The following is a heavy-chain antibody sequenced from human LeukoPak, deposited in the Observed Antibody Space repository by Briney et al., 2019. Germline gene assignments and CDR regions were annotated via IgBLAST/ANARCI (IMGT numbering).Heavy chain of an antibody. Sequence: RPGGSLRLSCAASGFTFSSYSMNWVRQAPGKGLEWVSSISSSSSYIYYADSVKGRFTISRDNAKNSLYLQMNSLRAEDTAVYYCARGEVASGEQWLFHAWGYYYYYSMDVWGQGTTVTVSS. CDR1: GFTFSSYS. CDR2: ISSSSSYI. J-gene: IGHJ6*02. CDR3: ARGEVASGEQWLFHAWGYYYYYSMDV. D-gene: IGHD6-19*01. V-gene: IGHV3-21*01.